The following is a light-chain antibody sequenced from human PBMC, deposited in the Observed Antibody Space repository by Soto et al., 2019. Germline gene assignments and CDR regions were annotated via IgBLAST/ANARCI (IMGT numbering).Light chain of an antibody. CDR2: RAS. Sequence: ESVLTQSPGTLSLSPGERATLSCRASQSVSSSYLAWYQQKPGQATRLLIYRASSRAIGTPDRFSGSGSGTDFILTISRLEPEDFAVYYCQQYGSSLYTFGQGTKLEIK. CDR3: QQYGSSLYT. J-gene: IGKJ2*01. V-gene: IGKV3-20*01. CDR1: QSVSSSY.